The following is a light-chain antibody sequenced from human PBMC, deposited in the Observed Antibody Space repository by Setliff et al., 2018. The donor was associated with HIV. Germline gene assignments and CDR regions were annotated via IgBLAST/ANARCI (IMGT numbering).Light chain of an antibody. CDR3: CSYAGSYGFYV. Sequence: QSALTQPRSVSGSPGQSVIISCTGTSSDVGGYNYVSWYQQHPGKATQLLIYDGTKRPSGVPDRFSGSKSGNTASLTISGLQAEDAADYYCCSYAGSYGFYVFGTGSKVTVL. CDR2: DGT. CDR1: SSDVGGYNY. V-gene: IGLV2-11*01. J-gene: IGLJ1*01.